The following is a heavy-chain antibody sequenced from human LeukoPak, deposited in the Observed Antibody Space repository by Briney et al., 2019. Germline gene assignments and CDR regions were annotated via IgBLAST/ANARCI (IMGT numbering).Heavy chain of an antibody. CDR2: ISYDGSNK. Sequence: GRSLRLSCAASGFTFSSYGMHWVRQAPGKGLEWVAVISYDGSNKYYADSVKGRFTISRDNAKNSLYLQMNSLRAEDTAVYYCASDTSSGYYSFDIWGQGTMVTVSS. J-gene: IGHJ3*02. CDR1: GFTFSSYG. D-gene: IGHD3-22*01. CDR3: ASDTSSGYYSFDI. V-gene: IGHV3-30*03.